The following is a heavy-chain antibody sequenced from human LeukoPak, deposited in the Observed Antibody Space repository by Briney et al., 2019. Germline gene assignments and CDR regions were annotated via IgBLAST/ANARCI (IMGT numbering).Heavy chain of an antibody. V-gene: IGHV3-48*03. Sequence: PGGSLRLSCAASGFTFSSYEMNWVRQAPGKGLEWVSYISSSGSTIYYADSVKGRFTISRDNAKNSLYLQMNSLRAEDTAVYYCARVKSLRSTNWLDPWGQGTLVTVSS. J-gene: IGHJ5*02. CDR2: ISSSGSTI. CDR1: GFTFSSYE. CDR3: ARVKSLRSTNWLDP.